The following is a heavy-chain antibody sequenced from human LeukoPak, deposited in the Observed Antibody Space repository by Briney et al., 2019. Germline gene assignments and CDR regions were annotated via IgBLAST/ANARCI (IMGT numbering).Heavy chain of an antibody. V-gene: IGHV4-4*07. Sequence: SETLSLTCTVSGGSISSYYWSWIRQPAGKGLEWIGRIYTSGSTNYNPSLKSRVTMSVDTSKNQFSLKLSSVTAADTAVYYCARDPSGSFHYYYYMDVWGKGTTVTVSS. J-gene: IGHJ6*03. D-gene: IGHD1-26*01. CDR3: ARDPSGSFHYYYYMDV. CDR2: IYTSGST. CDR1: GGSISSYY.